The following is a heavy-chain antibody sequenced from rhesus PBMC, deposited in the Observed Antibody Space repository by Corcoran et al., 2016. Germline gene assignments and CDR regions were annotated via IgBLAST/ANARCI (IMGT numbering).Heavy chain of an antibody. CDR3: ARDRGIAAGKFDY. J-gene: IGHJ4*01. CDR1: GGSVSSNY. CDR2: IYGSGST. V-gene: IGHV4S11*01. D-gene: IGHD6-31*01. Sequence: QVHLQESGQGLVKPSETLSLTWAASGGSVSSNYRSWTRQATGKGMEWIGYIYGSGSTYYNPSLKSRVTLSVDTSKNQLSLKLSSVTAADTAVYYCARDRGIAAGKFDYWGQGVRVTVSS.